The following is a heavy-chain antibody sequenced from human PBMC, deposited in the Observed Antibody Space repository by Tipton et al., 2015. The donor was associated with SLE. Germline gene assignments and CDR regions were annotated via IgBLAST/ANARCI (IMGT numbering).Heavy chain of an antibody. Sequence: TLSLTCHVSGASISNSGWHWNWIRQPPGKGLEWLGSVYYTGSAFYNPSLKSRLTLSVDTSMNQFSLNLSSVTVADTAVYYCARAPLSVDSNGYSFYYYMDVWGKGTTVTVSS. D-gene: IGHD2-8*01. V-gene: IGHV4-39*07. J-gene: IGHJ6*03. CDR1: GASISNSGWH. CDR3: ARAPLSVDSNGYSFYYYMDV. CDR2: VYYTGSA.